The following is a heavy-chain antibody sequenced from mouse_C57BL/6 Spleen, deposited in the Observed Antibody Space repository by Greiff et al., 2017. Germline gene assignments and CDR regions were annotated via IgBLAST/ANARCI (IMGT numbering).Heavy chain of an antibody. D-gene: IGHD1-1*01. J-gene: IGHJ4*01. CDR3: TRRGELPYGVYAMDD. V-gene: IGHV1-15*01. Sequence: VKLMESGAELVRPGASVTLSCKASGYTFTDYEMHWVKQTPVHGLEWIGAIDPETGGTAYNQKFKGKAILTADKSSSTAYMELRSLTSEDSAVYYCTRRGELPYGVYAMDDWGQGTSVTVSS. CDR2: IDPETGGT. CDR1: GYTFTDYE.